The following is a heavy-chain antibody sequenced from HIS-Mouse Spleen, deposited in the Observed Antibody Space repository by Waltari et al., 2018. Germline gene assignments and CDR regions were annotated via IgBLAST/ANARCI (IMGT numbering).Heavy chain of an antibody. Sequence: QLQLQESGPGLVKPSETLSLTCTVSGGSISSSSYYWGWIRQPPGKGLGCIGRIYYSGMTYYNPSLKSRVTISVDTSKNQFSLKLSSVTAADTAVYYCAREIPYSSSWYDWYFDLWGRGTLVTVSS. D-gene: IGHD6-13*01. CDR2: IYYSGMT. J-gene: IGHJ2*01. CDR1: GGSISSSSYY. V-gene: IGHV4-39*07. CDR3: AREIPYSSSWYDWYFDL.